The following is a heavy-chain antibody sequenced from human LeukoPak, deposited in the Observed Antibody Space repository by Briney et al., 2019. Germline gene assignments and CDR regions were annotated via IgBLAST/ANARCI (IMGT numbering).Heavy chain of an antibody. CDR2: MSYGGSNK. J-gene: IGHJ4*02. CDR3: AKKGGNGSGNPKGDYYFDY. Sequence: GGSLRLSCAASGFTFSNYAMHWVRQAPGKGLEWVAVMSYGGSNKYYADSVKGRFTISRDNSKNTLYLQMNSLRAEDTAVYYCAKKGGNGSGNPKGDYYFDYWGQGTLVTVSS. D-gene: IGHD3-10*01. CDR1: GFTFSNYA. V-gene: IGHV3-30-3*02.